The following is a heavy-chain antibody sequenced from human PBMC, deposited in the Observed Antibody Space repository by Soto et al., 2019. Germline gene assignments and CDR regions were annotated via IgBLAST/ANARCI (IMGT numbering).Heavy chain of an antibody. Sequence: QVQLQQWGAGLLKPSETLSLTCAVYGGSFSGHYWSWIRQPPGNGLEWVGEINHSGSTNYNPSLKSRVTISVDTSKKHFSLMLTSVTAADTAVYYCARGRDDCGGGTCYYYYGMDVWGQGTTVTVSS. V-gene: IGHV4-34*01. CDR3: ARGRDDCGGGTCYYYYGMDV. CDR2: INHSGST. D-gene: IGHD2-15*01. CDR1: GGSFSGHY. J-gene: IGHJ6*02.